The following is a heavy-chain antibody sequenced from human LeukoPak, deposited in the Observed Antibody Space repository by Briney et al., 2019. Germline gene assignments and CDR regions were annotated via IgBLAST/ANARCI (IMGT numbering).Heavy chain of an antibody. CDR1: GFTVSSNY. Sequence: GGSLRLSCAASGFTVSSNYMSWVRQAPGKGLEWVSVIYSGGSTYYADSVKGRFTISRDNSKNTLYLQMNSLRVEDTAVYYCARPAVSGWSLDYWGQGTLVTVSS. V-gene: IGHV3-53*01. CDR2: IYSGGST. D-gene: IGHD6-19*01. CDR3: ARPAVSGWSLDY. J-gene: IGHJ4*02.